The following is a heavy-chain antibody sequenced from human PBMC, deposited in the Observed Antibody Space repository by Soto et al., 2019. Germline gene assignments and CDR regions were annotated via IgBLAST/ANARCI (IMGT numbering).Heavy chain of an antibody. J-gene: IGHJ3*02. CDR3: ATVAAVAAPDAFDI. CDR1: GYTPTELS. V-gene: IGHV1-24*01. Sequence: ASVKVSCKVSGYTPTELSMHWVRQAPGKGLEWKGGFDPEDGETIYAQKIQGRVTMTEDTSTDTAYMELSSLRSEDTAVYYCATVAAVAAPDAFDIWGQGTMVTVSS. D-gene: IGHD6-19*01. CDR2: FDPEDGET.